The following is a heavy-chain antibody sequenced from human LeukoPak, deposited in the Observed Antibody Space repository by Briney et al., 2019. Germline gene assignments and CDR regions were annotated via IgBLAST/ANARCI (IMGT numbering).Heavy chain of an antibody. D-gene: IGHD6-13*01. CDR1: GYTFTSYY. Sequence: GASVKVSCKASGYTFTSYYMHWVRQAPGQGLEWMGWISAYNGNTNYAQKLQGRVTMTTDTSTSTAYMELRSLRSDDTAVYYCARDPGRSSWSDNWFDPWGQGTLVTVSS. J-gene: IGHJ5*02. V-gene: IGHV1-18*04. CDR3: ARDPGRSSWSDNWFDP. CDR2: ISAYNGNT.